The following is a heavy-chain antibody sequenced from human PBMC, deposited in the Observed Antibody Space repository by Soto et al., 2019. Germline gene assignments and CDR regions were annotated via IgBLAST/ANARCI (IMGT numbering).Heavy chain of an antibody. CDR3: AAGVLAYCSXTSCFSRSGYYYYYGMDV. D-gene: IGHD2-2*01. Sequence: WASVKVSCKASGFTFTSSAVQWVRQARGQRLEWRGWIVVGSGNTNYAQKFQERVTITRDMSTSTAYMELSSLRSEDTAVYYCAAGVLAYCSXTSCFSRSGYYYYYGMDVWGQGTTVTVS. CDR2: IVVGSGNT. CDR1: GFTFTSSA. V-gene: IGHV1-58*01. J-gene: IGHJ6*02.